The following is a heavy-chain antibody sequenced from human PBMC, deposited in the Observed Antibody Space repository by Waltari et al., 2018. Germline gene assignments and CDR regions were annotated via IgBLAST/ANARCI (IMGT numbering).Heavy chain of an antibody. CDR1: GGSISSGGYY. D-gene: IGHD6-13*01. CDR2: IYYSGST. Sequence: QVQLQESGPGLVKPSQTLSLTCTVSGGSISSGGYYWSWIRQHPGKGLEWIGYIYYSGSTYYNPSLKSRVTISVDTSKNQFSLKLSSVTAADTAVYYCARDIEGIAAENWFDPWGQGTLVTVSS. J-gene: IGHJ5*02. V-gene: IGHV4-31*03. CDR3: ARDIEGIAAENWFDP.